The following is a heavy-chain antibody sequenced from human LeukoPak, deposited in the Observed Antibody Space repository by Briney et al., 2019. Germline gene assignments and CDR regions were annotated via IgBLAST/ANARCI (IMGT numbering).Heavy chain of an antibody. CDR3: AKDRDSSSLFDY. CDR2: ISGSGGST. D-gene: IGHD6-13*01. V-gene: IGHV3-23*01. J-gene: IGHJ4*02. Sequence: PGGSLRLSCAASGFTFRTYGMSWVRQAPGKGLEWVSAISGSGGSTYYADSVKGRFTISRDNSKNTLYLQMNSLRAEDTAVYYCAKDRDSSSLFDYWGQGTLVTVSS. CDR1: GFTFRTYG.